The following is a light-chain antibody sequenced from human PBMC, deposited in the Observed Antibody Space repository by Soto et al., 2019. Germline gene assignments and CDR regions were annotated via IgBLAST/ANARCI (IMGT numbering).Light chain of an antibody. J-gene: IGKJ4*01. CDR2: AAF. CDR1: ESVRIY. CDR3: PHTSSAPFT. Sequence: TQSPSAVSASVGDRVTITCRASESVRIYLDWYQQKPGKAPKLIIYAAFSLQSGVPSRFSGSGYGKDFSLTIIGLQPEDFARYYCPHTSSAPFTFGGGTKLAI. V-gene: IGKV1-39*01.